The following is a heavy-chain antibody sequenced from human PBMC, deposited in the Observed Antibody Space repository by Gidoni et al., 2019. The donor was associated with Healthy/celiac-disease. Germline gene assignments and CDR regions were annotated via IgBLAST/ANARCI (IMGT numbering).Heavy chain of an antibody. J-gene: IGHJ3*02. CDR1: GGSFSGYY. V-gene: IGHV4-34*01. Sequence: QVQLQQWGAGLLKPSETLSLACAVYGGSFSGYYWSWIRQPPGNGLEWIGEINHSGSTNYNPSLKSRVTISVDTSKNQFSLKLSSVTAADTAVYYCARSRLWFGKDAFDIWGQGTMVTVSS. CDR2: INHSGST. CDR3: ARSRLWFGKDAFDI. D-gene: IGHD3-10*01.